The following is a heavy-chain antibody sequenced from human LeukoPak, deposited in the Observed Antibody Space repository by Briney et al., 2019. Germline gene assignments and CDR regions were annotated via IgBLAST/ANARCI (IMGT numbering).Heavy chain of an antibody. CDR3: ARDPIDDILTGYFPSEGFDL. V-gene: IGHV1-69*05. CDR1: GGTFSSYA. J-gene: IGHJ4*02. Sequence: ASVKVSCKASGGTFSSYAISWVRQAPGQGLEWMGRIIPIFGTANYAQKFQGRVTITTDESTSTAYMELSSLRSEDTAVYYCARDPIDDILTGYFPSEGFDLWGQGTLVTVST. CDR2: IIPIFGTA. D-gene: IGHD3-9*01.